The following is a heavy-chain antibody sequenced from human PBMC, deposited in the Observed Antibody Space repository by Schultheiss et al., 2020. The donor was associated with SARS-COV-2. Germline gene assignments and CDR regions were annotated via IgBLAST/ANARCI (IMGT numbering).Heavy chain of an antibody. Sequence: GGSLRLSCAASGFTFSSYAMHWVRQAPGKGLEWVAVISYDGSNKYYADSVKGRFTISRDNAKNTLYLQMNSLRAEDTAVYYCAREGLSSSWYRDYYYGMDVWGQGTTVTVSS. D-gene: IGHD6-13*01. CDR1: GFTFSSYA. V-gene: IGHV3-30*04. CDR3: AREGLSSSWYRDYYYGMDV. CDR2: ISYDGSNK. J-gene: IGHJ6*02.